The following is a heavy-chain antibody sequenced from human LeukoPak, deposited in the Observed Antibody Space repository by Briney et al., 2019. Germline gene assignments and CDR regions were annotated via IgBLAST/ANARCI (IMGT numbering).Heavy chain of an antibody. V-gene: IGHV1-18*04. J-gene: IGHJ3*02. Sequence: ASVKVSCKASIYNFTGYYMHWVRQAPGQGLEWMGWISAYNGNTNYAQKLQGRVTMTTDTSTSTAYMELRSLRSDDTAVYYCARGDGDYHDAFDIWGQGTMVTVSS. D-gene: IGHD4-17*01. CDR1: IYNFTGYY. CDR2: ISAYNGNT. CDR3: ARGDGDYHDAFDI.